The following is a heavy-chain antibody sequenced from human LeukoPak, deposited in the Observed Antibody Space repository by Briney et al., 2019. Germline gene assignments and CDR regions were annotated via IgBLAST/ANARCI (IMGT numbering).Heavy chain of an antibody. V-gene: IGHV4-4*02. CDR3: PRQETGTKYFES. J-gene: IGHJ4*02. Sequence: PSETLSLTCAVSGGSISSSNWWFGVRQPPGKGLEWIGEIYHSGSTNYTQSLKSRVTMLIDKSKNHVSLMRSSLTAADTAVYYCPRQETGTKYFESWGQGTPVTVSS. CDR1: GGSISSSNW. D-gene: IGHD1-1*01. CDR2: IYHSGST.